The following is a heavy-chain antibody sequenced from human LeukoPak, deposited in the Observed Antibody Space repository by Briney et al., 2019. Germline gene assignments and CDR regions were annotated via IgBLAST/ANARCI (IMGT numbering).Heavy chain of an antibody. J-gene: IGHJ4*02. D-gene: IGHD3-22*01. Sequence: LETLSLTCTVSGGSISSYYWSWIRQPAGKGLEWIGRIYTSGSTNYNPSLKSRVTMSVDTSKNQFSLKLSSVTAADTAVYYCAKDQRPYDSSGYYLTNFDYWGQGTLVTVSS. CDR1: GGSISSYY. CDR2: IYTSGST. V-gene: IGHV4-4*07. CDR3: AKDQRPYDSSGYYLTNFDY.